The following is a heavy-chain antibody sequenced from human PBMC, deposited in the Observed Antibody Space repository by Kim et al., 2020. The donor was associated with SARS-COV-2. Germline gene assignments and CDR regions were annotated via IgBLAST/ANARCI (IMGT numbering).Heavy chain of an antibody. J-gene: IGHJ5*01. D-gene: IGHD3-3*01. V-gene: IGHV4-34*01. CDR1: GGSFSGYY. Sequence: SETLSLTCAVYGGSFSGYYWSWIRQPPRKGLEWIGEINHSGSTNYNPSLKIRVTISVDTSKNQFSLKLSSVTAADTAAYYCSRGGGAFGVVYFVPKLNW. CDR2: INHSGST. CDR3: SRGGGAFGVVYFVPKLNW.